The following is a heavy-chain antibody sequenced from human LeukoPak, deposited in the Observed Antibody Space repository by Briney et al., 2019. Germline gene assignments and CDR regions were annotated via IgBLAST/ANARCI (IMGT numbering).Heavy chain of an antibody. V-gene: IGHV4-4*07. CDR1: GGSITSYY. CDR2: IHTRGST. J-gene: IGHJ4*02. CDR3: ARDRCYYGSGSYRLFDY. D-gene: IGHD3-10*01. Sequence: SETLSLTCTVSGGSITSYYWSWIRQPAGKGLEWIGRIHTRGSTNYNPSLKSRVTMSVDTSKNQFSLKLSSVTAADTAVYYCARDRCYYGSGSYRLFDYWGQGTLVTVSS.